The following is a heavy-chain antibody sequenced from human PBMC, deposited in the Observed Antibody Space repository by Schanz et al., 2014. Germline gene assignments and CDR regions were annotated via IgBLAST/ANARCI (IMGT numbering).Heavy chain of an antibody. CDR3: ARDLPRTFLFDY. CDR1: GFTFSGYS. V-gene: IGHV3-48*01. CDR2: ISSSSSTI. J-gene: IGHJ4*02. Sequence: EVQLVESGGGLVQPGGSLRLSCAASGFTFSGYSMNWVRQAPGKGLEWVAYISSSSSTIHYADSVKGRFTISRDNAKNSLYLQMDSLRAEDTAVYYCARDLPRTFLFDYWGQGTLVNVSS.